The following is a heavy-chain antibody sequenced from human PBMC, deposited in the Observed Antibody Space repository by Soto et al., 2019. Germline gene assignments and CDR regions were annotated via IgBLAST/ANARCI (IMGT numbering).Heavy chain of an antibody. Sequence: EVQLLESGGGLVQSGGSLRLSCAASGFTFTDYALSWVRQAPGKGLEWVATISGIGGSTYLADSVKGRLSISRDNSKNTVSRLMNSLRAEDTAVYFCARGSSGYISSWYYFDYWGRGTLVTVSS. CDR1: GFTFTDYA. V-gene: IGHV3-23*01. J-gene: IGHJ4*02. D-gene: IGHD6-13*01. CDR2: ISGIGGST. CDR3: ARGSSGYISSWYYFDY.